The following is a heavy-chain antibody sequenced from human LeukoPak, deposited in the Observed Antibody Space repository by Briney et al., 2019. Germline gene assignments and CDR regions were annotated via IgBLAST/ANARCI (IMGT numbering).Heavy chain of an antibody. CDR2: ISSGSSYI. Sequence: PGGSLRLSCAASGFTFSSYSMNWVRQAPGKGLEWVSSISSGSSYIYYADSVKGRFTISRDNAKNSLYLQMNSLRAEDTAVYYCARGGEPIWDYYGMDVWGQGTTVTVSS. CDR3: ARGGEPIWDYYGMDV. D-gene: IGHD3-16*01. V-gene: IGHV3-21*01. CDR1: GFTFSSYS. J-gene: IGHJ6*02.